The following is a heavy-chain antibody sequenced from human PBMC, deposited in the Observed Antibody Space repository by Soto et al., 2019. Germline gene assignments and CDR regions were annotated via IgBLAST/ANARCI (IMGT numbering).Heavy chain of an antibody. CDR2: IYYSGST. CDR3: ARPTYDILTGYSPAWYFDL. V-gene: IGHV4-31*03. Sequence: QVQLQESGPGLVKPSQTLSLTCTVSGGSISSGGYYWSWIRQHPGKGLEWIGYIYYSGSTYYNPSLKIRVTISVDTSKNQFSLKLSSVTAADTAVYYCARPTYDILTGYSPAWYFDLWGRGTLVTVSS. CDR1: GGSISSGGYY. J-gene: IGHJ2*01. D-gene: IGHD3-9*01.